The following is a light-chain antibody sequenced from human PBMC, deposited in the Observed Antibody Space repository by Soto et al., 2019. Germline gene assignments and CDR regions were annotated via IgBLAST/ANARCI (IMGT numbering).Light chain of an antibody. CDR1: QSVLYSSNNKNY. J-gene: IGKJ4*01. V-gene: IGKV4-1*01. Sequence: DIVMTQSPDSLAVSLGERATINCKSSQSVLYSSNNKNYLAWYQQKPGQPPKLLIYWASTRESGVPDRFSGSGYGTDFTLTSSSLQAEDVAVYYCQQYYSTPLTFGGGTKVELK. CDR2: WAS. CDR3: QQYYSTPLT.